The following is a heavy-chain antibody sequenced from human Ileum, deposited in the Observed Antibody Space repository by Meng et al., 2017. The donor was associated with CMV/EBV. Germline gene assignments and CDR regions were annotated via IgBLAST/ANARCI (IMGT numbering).Heavy chain of an antibody. J-gene: IGHJ4*02. CDR3: ARHDSLGVGPSYDYDSNSYHLAMTR. CDR2: IYPGDSNT. Sequence: GWVRQMPGKGLEWMGIIYPGDSNTRYNPSFQGQVTMSVDKSITTAYLHWSSLKASDSAIYYCARHDSLGVGPSYDYDSNSYHLAMTRWGQGTLVTVSS. V-gene: IGHV5-51*01. D-gene: IGHD3-22*01.